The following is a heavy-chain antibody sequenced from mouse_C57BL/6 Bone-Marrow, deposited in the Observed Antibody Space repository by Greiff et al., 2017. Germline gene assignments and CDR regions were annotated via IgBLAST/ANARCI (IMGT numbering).Heavy chain of an antibody. Sequence: QVHVKQSGAELVRPGASVTLSCKASGYTFTDYEMHWVKQTPVHGLEWIGAIDPETGGTAYNQKFKGKAILTADKSSSTAYMELRSLTSEDSAVYYCTISTVWGKGTSVTVSS. D-gene: IGHD5-1*01. J-gene: IGHJ4*01. V-gene: IGHV1-15*01. CDR2: IDPETGGT. CDR3: TISTV. CDR1: GYTFTDYE.